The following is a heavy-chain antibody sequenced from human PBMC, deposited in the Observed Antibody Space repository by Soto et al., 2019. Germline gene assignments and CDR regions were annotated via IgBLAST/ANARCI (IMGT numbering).Heavy chain of an antibody. D-gene: IGHD3-22*01. CDR1: GASVSHGY. CDR2: MSFGGRF. V-gene: IGHV4-59*02. CDR3: ARSYYDSTGVPVDP. J-gene: IGHJ5*02. Sequence: QMQLQASGPGLVKPSETLSLTCNVSGASVSHGYWSWIRQPPGKGLEGIGFMSFGGRFTYNPSLTSRAPTSVETPQNPFSTKWTALTAPDTALYYCARSYYDSTGVPVDPWGQGTLVTVSS.